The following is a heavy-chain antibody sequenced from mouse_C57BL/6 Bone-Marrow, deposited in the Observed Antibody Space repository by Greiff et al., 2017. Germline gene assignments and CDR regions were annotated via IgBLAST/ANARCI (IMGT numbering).Heavy chain of an antibody. V-gene: IGHV7-1*01. CDR2: SRNKANDYTT. CDR3: ARDAWSNCVDFDV. D-gene: IGHD2-5*01. Sequence: EVNVVESGGGLVQSGRSLRLSCATSGFTFSDFYMEWVRQAPGKGLEWIAASRNKANDYTTEYSASVKGRFIVSRDTSQSILYLQMNALRAEDTAIYYCARDAWSNCVDFDVWGTGTTVTVSS. CDR1: GFTFSDFY. J-gene: IGHJ1*03.